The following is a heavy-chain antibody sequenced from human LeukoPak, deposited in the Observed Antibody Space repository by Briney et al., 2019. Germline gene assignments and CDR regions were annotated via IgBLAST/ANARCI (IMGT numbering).Heavy chain of an antibody. J-gene: IGHJ6*03. D-gene: IGHD2-2*01. CDR2: IVVGSGNT. CDR1: GFTFTSSA. V-gene: IGHV1-58*01. CDR3: TAGYLPAANYYYYYYMDV. Sequence: SVKVSCKASGFTFTSSAVQWVRQARGQRLECIGWIVVGSGNTNYAQKFQERVTITRDMSTSTAYMELSSLRSEDTAVYYCTAGYLPAANYYYYYYMDVWGKGTTVTVSS.